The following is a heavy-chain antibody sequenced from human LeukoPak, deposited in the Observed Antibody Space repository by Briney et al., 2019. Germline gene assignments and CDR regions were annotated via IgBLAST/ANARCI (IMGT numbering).Heavy chain of an antibody. Sequence: GGSLRLSCAASGFTFSSFNMNWVRQAPGKGLEWLASIDTTSTYIFYADSVRGRFTISRDHARSSLSLQMHSLTADDTAVYYCARSRRDSAWYIDDYWGQGTLVTVSS. D-gene: IGHD6-13*01. CDR1: GFTFSSFN. CDR2: IDTTSTYI. J-gene: IGHJ4*02. CDR3: ARSRRDSAWYIDDY. V-gene: IGHV3-21*01.